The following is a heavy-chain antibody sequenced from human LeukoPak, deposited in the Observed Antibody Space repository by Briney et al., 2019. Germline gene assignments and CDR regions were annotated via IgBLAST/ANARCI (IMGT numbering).Heavy chain of an antibody. CDR2: IIPIFGIA. V-gene: IGHV1-69*04. J-gene: IGHJ6*02. CDR1: GGTFSSYA. CDR3: AKRGYSGYDDYYYGMDV. Sequence: SVKVSCTASGGTFSSYAISWVRQAPGQGLEWMGRIIPIFGIANYAQKFQGRVTITADKSTSTAYVELSSLRSEDTAVYYCAKRGYSGYDDYYYGMDVWGQGTTVTVFS. D-gene: IGHD5-12*01.